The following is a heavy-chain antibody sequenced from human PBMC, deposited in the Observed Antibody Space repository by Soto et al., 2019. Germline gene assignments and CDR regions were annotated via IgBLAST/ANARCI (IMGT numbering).Heavy chain of an antibody. CDR2: IYYSKST. Sequence: QVQLQESGPGLVKPSQTLSLTCTVSGGSISSGGYYWSWIRQHPGKGLEWIGYIYYSKSTYYNPSLXSXXTISLDTSKNQFSLMLTSVTAADTAVYYCARSVFPWGQGTLVTVSS. CDR3: ARSVFP. V-gene: IGHV4-31*03. CDR1: GGSISSGGYY. J-gene: IGHJ5*02.